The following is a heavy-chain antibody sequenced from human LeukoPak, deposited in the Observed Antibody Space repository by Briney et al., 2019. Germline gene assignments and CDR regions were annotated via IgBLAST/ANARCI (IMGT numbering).Heavy chain of an antibody. D-gene: IGHD3-22*01. V-gene: IGHV3-30*18. Sequence: PGRSLRLSCAASGFTFSSYGMHWVRQAPGKGLEWVAVISYDGSNKYYADSVKGRFTISRDNSKNTLYLQMNSLRAEDTAVYYCAKGEHWLLLLLDYGMDVWGQGTMVTVSS. CDR3: AKGEHWLLLLLDYGMDV. CDR2: ISYDGSNK. CDR1: GFTFSSYG. J-gene: IGHJ6*02.